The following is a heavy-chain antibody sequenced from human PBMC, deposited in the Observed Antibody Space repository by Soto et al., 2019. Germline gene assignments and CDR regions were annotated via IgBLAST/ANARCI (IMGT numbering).Heavy chain of an antibody. CDR3: ARTSRFDY. V-gene: IGHV4-34*01. CDR1: GGSFSGYY. J-gene: IGHJ4*02. Sequence: QVQLQQWGAGLLKPSETLSLTCAVYGGSFSGYYWSWVRQPPGKGLEWIGEINHSGSTNYNPALKSRVIISVDTSKSQFSLKLSSVTAADTAVYYCARTSRFDYWGQGTLVTVSS. D-gene: IGHD6-6*01. CDR2: INHSGST.